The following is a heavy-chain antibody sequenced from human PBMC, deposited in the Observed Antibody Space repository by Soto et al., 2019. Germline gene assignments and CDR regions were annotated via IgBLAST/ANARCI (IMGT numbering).Heavy chain of an antibody. J-gene: IGHJ4*02. V-gene: IGHV3-74*01. Sequence: GSLRLSCAASGFTFSESWMHWVRQAPGKGLVWVSHVNSDGSSTTYADSVKGRFTISRDNAKNTVYLQMNSLRVEDTAIYYCARIKSRETLDYWGQGALVTVSS. CDR1: GFTFSESW. D-gene: IGHD2-2*01. CDR3: ARIKSRETLDY. CDR2: VNSDGSST.